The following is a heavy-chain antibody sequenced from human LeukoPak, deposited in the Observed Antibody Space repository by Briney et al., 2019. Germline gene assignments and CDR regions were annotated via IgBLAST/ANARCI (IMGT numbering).Heavy chain of an antibody. J-gene: IGHJ4*02. D-gene: IGHD2-2*01. Sequence: SETLSLTXTVSGGSISSYYWSWIRQPPGKELEWIGYIYYSGSTNYNPSLKSRVTISVDTSKNQFSLKLSSVTAADTAVYYSVRESSTSPFDYWGQGTLVTVSS. CDR3: VRESSTSPFDY. CDR2: IYYSGST. CDR1: GGSISSYY. V-gene: IGHV4-59*01.